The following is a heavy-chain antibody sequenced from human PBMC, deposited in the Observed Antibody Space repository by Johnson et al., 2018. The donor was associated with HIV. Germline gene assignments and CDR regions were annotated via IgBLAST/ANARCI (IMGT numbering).Heavy chain of an antibody. Sequence: SGVTTYYADSVKGRFTISRDSSKNTLYLQMNSLRAEDTAVYYCAKDHVKVVNDAFDIWGQGTLVTVSS. V-gene: IGHV3-66*01. D-gene: IGHD3-22*01. CDR2: SGVTT. CDR3: AKDHVKVVNDAFDI. J-gene: IGHJ3*02.